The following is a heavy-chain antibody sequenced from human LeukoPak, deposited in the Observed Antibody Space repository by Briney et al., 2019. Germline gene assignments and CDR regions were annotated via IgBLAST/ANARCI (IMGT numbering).Heavy chain of an antibody. D-gene: IGHD3-10*01. J-gene: IGHJ5*02. Sequence: SETLSLTCTVSGGSISSYYWSWIRQPPGKGLEWIGYIYYSGSTNYNPSLKSRVTISVDTSKNQFSLKLSSVTAADTAVYYCARRVGGSGSYYPFDPWGQGTLVTVSS. CDR3: ARRVGGSGSYYPFDP. V-gene: IGHV4-59*08. CDR2: IYYSGST. CDR1: GGSISSYY.